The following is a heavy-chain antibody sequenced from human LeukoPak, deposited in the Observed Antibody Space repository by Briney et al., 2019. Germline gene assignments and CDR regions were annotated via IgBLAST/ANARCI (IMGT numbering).Heavy chain of an antibody. CDR1: GGSISSSSYY. V-gene: IGHV4-39*01. CDR2: IYYSGST. D-gene: IGHD5-18*01. CDR3: ARVTRHGYSYGYRYYYGMDV. J-gene: IGHJ6*02. Sequence: SETLSLTCTVAGGSISSSSYYWGWIRQPPGKGLEWIGRIYYSGSTYYNPSLKSRVTISVDTSKNQFSLKLSSVTAADTAVYYCARVTRHGYSYGYRYYYGMDVWGQGTTVTVSS.